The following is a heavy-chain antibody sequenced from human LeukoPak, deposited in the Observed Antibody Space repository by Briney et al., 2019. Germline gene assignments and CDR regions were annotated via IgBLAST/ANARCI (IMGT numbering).Heavy chain of an antibody. CDR2: IYYSGST. Sequence: DPSETLSLTCTVSGGSISSYYWSWIRQPPGKGLEWIGYIYYSGSTNYNPSLKSRVTISVDTSKNQFSLKLSSVTAADTAVYYCARESSSSSGGFDPWGQGTLVTVSS. D-gene: IGHD6-6*01. J-gene: IGHJ5*02. CDR3: ARESSSSSGGFDP. CDR1: GGSISSYY. V-gene: IGHV4-59*01.